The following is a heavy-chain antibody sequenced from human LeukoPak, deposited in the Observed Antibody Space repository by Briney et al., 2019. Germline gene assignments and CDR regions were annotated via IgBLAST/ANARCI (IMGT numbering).Heavy chain of an antibody. D-gene: IGHD5-12*01. Sequence: GGSLRLSCAASGFTFSSYWMHWVRQAPGKGLVWVSRINSDGSSTSYADSVKGRFTISRDNAKNTLYLQMNSLRAEDTAVYYCAREGGYSGYDPDHWGQGTLVTVSS. CDR3: AREGGYSGYDPDH. V-gene: IGHV3-74*01. J-gene: IGHJ5*02. CDR1: GFTFSSYW. CDR2: INSDGSST.